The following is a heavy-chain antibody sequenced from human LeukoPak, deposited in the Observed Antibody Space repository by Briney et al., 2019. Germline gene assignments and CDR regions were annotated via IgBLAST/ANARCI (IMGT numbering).Heavy chain of an antibody. CDR1: GYTFTCYA. CDR3: ARGGGSSSSVFDY. J-gene: IGHJ4*01. Sequence: GASVKVSCKASGYTFTCYAIHWVRQAPGQRLEWMGWINAGNGNTKYSQKFQGRVTITRDTSASTAYMELSGLRSEDTAVFYCARGGGSSSSVFDYWGQGTLVTVSS. V-gene: IGHV1-3*01. D-gene: IGHD6-6*01. CDR2: INAGNGNT.